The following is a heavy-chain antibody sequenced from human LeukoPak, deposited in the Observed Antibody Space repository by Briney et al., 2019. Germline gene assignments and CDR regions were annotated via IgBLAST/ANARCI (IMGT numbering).Heavy chain of an antibody. CDR1: GFTFSSSW. CDR2: INGDGSTT. J-gene: IGHJ3*02. Sequence: GGSLRLFCAASGFTFSSSWMHWVRQSPEKGLVWVARINGDGSTTSFADSVKGRFTISRDNAKSTLYLQMSSLSAEDTAVYYCARESHSPGFDIWGQGTMVTVSS. V-gene: IGHV3-74*01. CDR3: ARESHSPGFDI.